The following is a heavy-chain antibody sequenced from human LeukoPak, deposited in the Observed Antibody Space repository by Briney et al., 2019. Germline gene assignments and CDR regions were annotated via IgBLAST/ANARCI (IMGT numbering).Heavy chain of an antibody. CDR2: IYYSGST. Sequence: PSETLSLTCTVSGGSISSSSYYWGWIRQPPGKGLEWIGSIYYSGSTYYNPSLKSRVTISVDTSKNQFSLKLSSVTAADTAVYYCVRRRQDAFDIWGQGTMVTVSS. J-gene: IGHJ3*02. CDR3: VRRRQDAFDI. V-gene: IGHV4-39*01. CDR1: GGSISSSSYY.